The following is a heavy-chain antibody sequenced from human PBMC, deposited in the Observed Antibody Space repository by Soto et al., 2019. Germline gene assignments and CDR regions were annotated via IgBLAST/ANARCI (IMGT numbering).Heavy chain of an antibody. V-gene: IGHV3-7*01. Sequence: PGGSLRLSCAASGFTFSSYWMSWVRQAPGKGLEWVANIKQDGSEKYYVDSVKGRFTISRDNAKNSLYLQMNSLRAEDTAVYYCARDFSGLLNTGIDYWGQGTLVTVSS. CDR3: ARDFSGLLNTGIDY. CDR1: GFTFSSYW. D-gene: IGHD2-15*01. CDR2: IKQDGSEK. J-gene: IGHJ4*02.